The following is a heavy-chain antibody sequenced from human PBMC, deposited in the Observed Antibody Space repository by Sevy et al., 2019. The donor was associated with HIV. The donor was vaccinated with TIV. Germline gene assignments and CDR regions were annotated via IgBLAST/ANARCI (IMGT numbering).Heavy chain of an antibody. CDR2: IYHSGIT. J-gene: IGHJ5*02. CDR3: ARGLGATMWYGVWFDP. V-gene: IGHV4-59*11. CDR1: GGSISTHY. D-gene: IGHD1-26*01. Sequence: SETLSLICTVSGGSISTHYWSWIRQPPGKGLEWIGDIYHSGITNYNPSLKSRLTISVDTSKNQFSLRLSSVTAADTAIYYCARGLGATMWYGVWFDPWGQGTLVTVSS.